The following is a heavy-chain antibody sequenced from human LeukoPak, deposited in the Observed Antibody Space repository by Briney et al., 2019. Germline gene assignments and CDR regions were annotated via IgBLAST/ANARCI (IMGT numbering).Heavy chain of an antibody. CDR2: IYSGGST. J-gene: IGHJ4*02. CDR3: ARETFDYGDSDYFDY. Sequence: GGSLRLSCAASGFTVSSNYMTWVRQAPGKGLEWVSVIYSGGSTYYADSVKGRFTISKDNSKNTLYLQMNSLRAEDTAVYYCARETFDYGDSDYFDYWGQGTLVTVSS. V-gene: IGHV3-66*01. D-gene: IGHD4-17*01. CDR1: GFTVSSNY.